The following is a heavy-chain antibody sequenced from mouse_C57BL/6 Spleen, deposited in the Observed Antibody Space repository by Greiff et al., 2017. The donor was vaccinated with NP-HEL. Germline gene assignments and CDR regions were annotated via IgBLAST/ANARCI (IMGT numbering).Heavy chain of an antibody. CDR1: GFTFSSYG. Sequence: EVKLMESGGDLVKPGGSLKLSCAASGFTFSSYGMSWVRQTPDKRLEWVATISSGGSYTYYPDSVKGRFTISRDNAKNTLYLQMSSLKSEDTAMYYCERLYYSNPSYWYFDVWGTGTTVTVSS. D-gene: IGHD2-5*01. CDR2: ISSGGSYT. V-gene: IGHV5-6*01. CDR3: ERLYYSNPSYWYFDV. J-gene: IGHJ1*03.